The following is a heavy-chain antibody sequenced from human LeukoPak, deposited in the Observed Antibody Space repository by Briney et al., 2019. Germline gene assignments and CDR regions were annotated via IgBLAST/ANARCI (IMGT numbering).Heavy chain of an antibody. Sequence: GGSLRLSCAASGFTLSSYWMSWVRQAPGKGLEWVANIKQDGSEKYYVDSVKGRFTISRDNSKNTLYLQMNSLRAEDTAVYYCAELGITMIGGVWGKGTTVTISS. D-gene: IGHD3-10*02. CDR2: IKQDGSEK. V-gene: IGHV3-7*01. J-gene: IGHJ6*04. CDR1: GFTLSSYW. CDR3: AELGITMIGGV.